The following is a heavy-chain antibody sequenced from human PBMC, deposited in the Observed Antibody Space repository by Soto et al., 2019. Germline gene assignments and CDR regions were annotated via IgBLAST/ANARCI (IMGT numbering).Heavy chain of an antibody. CDR1: GFTFSSYS. J-gene: IGHJ4*02. CDR3: ARVPIAAAGYFDY. CDR2: ISSSSSYI. V-gene: IGHV3-21*01. Sequence: EVQLVESGGGLVKPGGSLRLSCAASGFTFSSYSMNWVRQAPGKGLEWVSSISSSSSYIYYADSVKGRFTISRDNAKNSLYLQMNSLRAEDTAVYYCARVPIAAAGYFDYWGQGTLVTVSS. D-gene: IGHD6-13*01.